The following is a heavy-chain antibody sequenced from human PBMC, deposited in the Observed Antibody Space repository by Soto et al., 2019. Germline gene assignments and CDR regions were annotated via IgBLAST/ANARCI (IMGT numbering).Heavy chain of an antibody. CDR1: GFTFSSYG. Sequence: QVQLVESGGGVVQPGRSLRLSCAASGFTFSSYGMHWVRQAPGKGLEWVAVISYDGSNKYYADSVKGRFTSSRDNSKNTLYLQMNSLRAEDTAVYYCAKGATVTTSGPFDYWGQGTLVTVSS. J-gene: IGHJ4*02. CDR2: ISYDGSNK. D-gene: IGHD4-17*01. V-gene: IGHV3-30*18. CDR3: AKGATVTTSGPFDY.